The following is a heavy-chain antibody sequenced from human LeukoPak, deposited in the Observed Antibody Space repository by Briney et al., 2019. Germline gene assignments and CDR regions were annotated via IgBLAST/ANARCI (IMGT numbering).Heavy chain of an antibody. CDR1: GGSIVDYY. D-gene: IGHD2-8*01. V-gene: IGHV4-59*01. CDR3: ARGVMGFSYYYYMDV. J-gene: IGHJ6*03. CDR2: VHHSGST. Sequence: SETLSLTCTVAGGSIVDYYWSWIRQPPGKRLEWIGYVHHSGSTNRNPSLASRATISVDTSKNHFSLRLRPVTAADTAVYYCARGVMGFSYYYYMDVWGRGTTVTVSS.